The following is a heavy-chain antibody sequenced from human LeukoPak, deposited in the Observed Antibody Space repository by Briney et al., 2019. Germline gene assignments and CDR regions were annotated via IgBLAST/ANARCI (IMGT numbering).Heavy chain of an antibody. V-gene: IGHV3-30-3*01. CDR1: GFTFSSYA. J-gene: IGHJ5*02. CDR3: ARDLCGAAYCGGEGGGT. D-gene: IGHD2-21*01. Sequence: GGSLRLSCAASGFTFSSYAMHWVRQAPGKGLEWVAVISYDGSNKYYADSVKGRFTISRDNSKNTLYLQMNSLRAEDTAVYYCARDLCGAAYCGGEGGGTWGQGTLVTVSS. CDR2: ISYDGSNK.